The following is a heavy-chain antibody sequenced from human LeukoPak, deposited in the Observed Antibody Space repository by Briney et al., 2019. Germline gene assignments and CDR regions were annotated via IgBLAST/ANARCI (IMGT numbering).Heavy chain of an antibody. D-gene: IGHD5-12*01. CDR3: VSPTADYPFLYYFDS. V-gene: IGHV3-30*09. Sequence: GGSLRLSCAASGFSFSSHSIHWVRQAPGKGLEWVAVISSDGNSKNFALSVKGRFAISRDNSKNTLFLQMNNLRSEDTALYYCVSPTADYPFLYYFDSWGQGTLVTVSS. J-gene: IGHJ4*02. CDR1: GFSFSSHS. CDR2: ISSDGNSK.